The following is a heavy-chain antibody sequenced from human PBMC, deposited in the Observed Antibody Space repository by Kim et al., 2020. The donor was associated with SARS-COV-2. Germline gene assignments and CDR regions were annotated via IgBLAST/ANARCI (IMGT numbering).Heavy chain of an antibody. D-gene: IGHD6-13*01. CDR2: IFYTGRG. CDR1: GDSVSRCSHY. Sequence: SETLSLTCSVSGDSVSRCSHYWIWIRQPPGKGLEWIGYIFYTGRGDYNPSLKSRVTISVDTSKNQVFLNLTSVTAADTAVYYCASNEEAVGNGDHWGQGP. J-gene: IGHJ4*02. CDR3: ASNEEAVGNGDH. V-gene: IGHV4-61*01.